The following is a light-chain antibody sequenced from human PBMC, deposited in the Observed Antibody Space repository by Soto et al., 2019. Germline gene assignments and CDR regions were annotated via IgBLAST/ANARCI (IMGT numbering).Light chain of an antibody. CDR3: QQSYSTLWT. J-gene: IGKJ1*01. CDR2: SAS. CDR1: QGISSY. V-gene: IGKV1-8*01. Sequence: AIRMTQSPCSLSASTGGRVTITCRASQGISSYLSWYQQKPGKAPKLLIYSASTLQSGVPSRFSGSGSGTDFTLTISCLQSEDFATYYCQQSYSTLWTFGQGTKV.